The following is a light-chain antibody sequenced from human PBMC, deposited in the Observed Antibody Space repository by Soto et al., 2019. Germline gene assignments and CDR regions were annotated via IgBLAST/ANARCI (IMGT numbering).Light chain of an antibody. V-gene: IGKV1D-12*01. CDR1: RAISNW. CDR3: QQASSFPPA. J-gene: IGKJ4*01. CDR2: AAS. Sequence: DIQMTQSPSSVSASIGDRVIITCRASRAISNWLAWYQQKPGKAQKLLIYAASRLQSGVPSRFSGSGSGTDFTLTITGLQPEDSATYYCQQASSFPPAFGGGTKVEIK.